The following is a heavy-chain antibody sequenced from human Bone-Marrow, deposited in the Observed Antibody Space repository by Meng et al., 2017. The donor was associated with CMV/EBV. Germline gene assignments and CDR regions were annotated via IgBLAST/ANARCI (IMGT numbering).Heavy chain of an antibody. V-gene: IGHV1-18*01. CDR2: TSAYNTDT. Sequence: ASVKVSCKASGYMFSHFGIAWVRQAPGQGLEWIGWTSAYNTDTNYAPVLRGRVTGTADTSTNTGYMELRNLRSDDTAVYYCARDGNWIRDYWGQGTLVTVSS. CDR1: GYMFSHFG. D-gene: IGHD1-1*01. J-gene: IGHJ4*02. CDR3: ARDGNWIRDY.